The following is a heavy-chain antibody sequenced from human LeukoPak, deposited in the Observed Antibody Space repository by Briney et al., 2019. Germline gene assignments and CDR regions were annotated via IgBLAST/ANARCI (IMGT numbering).Heavy chain of an antibody. CDR2: ISAYNGNT. CDR3: ASVLKPRSWYYDSSGSLGY. D-gene: IGHD3-22*01. V-gene: IGHV1-18*04. J-gene: IGHJ4*02. Sequence: GASVKVSCKASGYTFTGYYMHWVRQAPGQGLEWMGWISAYNGNTNYAQKLQGRVTMTTDTSTSTAYMELRSLRSDDTAVYYCASVLKPRSWYYDSSGSLGYWGQGTLVTVSS. CDR1: GYTFTGYY.